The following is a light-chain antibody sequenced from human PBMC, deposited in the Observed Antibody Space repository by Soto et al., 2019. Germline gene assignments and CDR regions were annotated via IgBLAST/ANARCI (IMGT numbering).Light chain of an antibody. J-gene: IGLJ2*01. CDR1: GSNIGSYT. V-gene: IGLV1-44*01. CDR2: SNN. Sequence: QSVLTQPPSTSGTPGQRVTISCSGSGSNIGSYTVNWYQQVPGTAPKLLIYSNNQRPSGVPDRFSAPKSGTSVSLAITGLQSDDEADYYCAAWDDSLNGVVFGGGTKLTVL. CDR3: AAWDDSLNGVV.